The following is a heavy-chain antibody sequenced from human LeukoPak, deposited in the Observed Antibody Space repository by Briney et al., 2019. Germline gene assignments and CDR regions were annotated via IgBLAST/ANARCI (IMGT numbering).Heavy chain of an antibody. CDR3: ARGPLLPRVYDSSGYYLNY. D-gene: IGHD3-22*01. CDR2: INHSGST. CDR1: GGSFSGYY. V-gene: IGHV4-34*01. Sequence: PSETLSLTCAVYGGSFSGYYWSWIRQPPGKGLEGIWEINHSGSTNYNPSLKRRVTISVDTSKNKFSLKLSSVTAADTAVYYCARGPLLPRVYDSSGYYLNYWGQGILVTVSS. J-gene: IGHJ4*02.